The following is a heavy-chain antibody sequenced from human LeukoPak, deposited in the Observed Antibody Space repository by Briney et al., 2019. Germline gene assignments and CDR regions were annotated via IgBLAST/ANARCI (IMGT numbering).Heavy chain of an antibody. J-gene: IGHJ6*03. CDR2: INHSGST. CDR3: ARSFTGPNYYYYMDV. V-gene: IGHV4-34*01. CDR1: GGSFSGYY. Sequence: SETLSLTCAVYGGSFSGYYWSWIRQPPGKGLEWIGEINHSGSTNYNPSLKSRVTISVDTSKNQFSLKLSSVTAADTAVYYCARSFTGPNYYYYMDVWGKGTTVTISS. D-gene: IGHD1-14*01.